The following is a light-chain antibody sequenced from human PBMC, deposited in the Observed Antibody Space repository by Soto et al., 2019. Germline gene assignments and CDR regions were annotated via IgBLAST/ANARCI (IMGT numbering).Light chain of an antibody. CDR2: GAS. V-gene: IGKV3-20*01. CDR3: QQYGSSPPYT. CDR1: QSVSSSY. J-gene: IGKJ2*01. Sequence: EIVLTQSPGTLSLSPGERATLSCRASQSVSSSYLAWYQQKPGQAPRLLIYGASSRATGIPDRFSGSGSGTDFTLTISRLEPEDFEVYYCQQYGSSPPYTFGQGTKLGIK.